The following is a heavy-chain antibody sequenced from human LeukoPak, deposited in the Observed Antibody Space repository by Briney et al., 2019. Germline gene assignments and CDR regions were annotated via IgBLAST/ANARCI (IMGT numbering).Heavy chain of an antibody. CDR1: GYTFTSYG. J-gene: IGHJ4*02. Sequence: RASVKVSCKASGYTFTSYGISWVRQAPGQGLEWMGWISAYNGNTNYAQKLQGRVTMTTDTSTSTAYMELRGLRSDDTAVYYCARASGGSYYIVLSKHTPLDYWGQGTLVTVSS. V-gene: IGHV1-18*01. CDR2: ISAYNGNT. D-gene: IGHD1-26*01. CDR3: ARASGGSYYIVLSKHTPLDY.